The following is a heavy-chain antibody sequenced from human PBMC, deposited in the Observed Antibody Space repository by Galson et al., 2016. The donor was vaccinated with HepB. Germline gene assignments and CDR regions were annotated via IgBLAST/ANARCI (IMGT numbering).Heavy chain of an antibody. V-gene: IGHV7-4-1*02. Sequence: SVKVSCKASGYTFTSYAMNWVRQAPGQGLEWMGWINTNTGNPTYAQGPTGRFVFSLDTSVSTAYLQISSLKAEDTAVYYCARDHPRYYDYVWGSYRYPDWFDPWGQGTLVTVSS. CDR2: INTNTGNP. J-gene: IGHJ5*02. CDR1: GYTFTSYA. D-gene: IGHD3-16*02. CDR3: ARDHPRYYDYVWGSYRYPDWFDP.